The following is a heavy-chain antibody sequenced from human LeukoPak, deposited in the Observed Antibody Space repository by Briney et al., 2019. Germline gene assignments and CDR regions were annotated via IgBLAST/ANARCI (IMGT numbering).Heavy chain of an antibody. V-gene: IGHV4-59*12. CDR1: GGSISSYY. CDR2: MYYSGST. Sequence: PSETLSLTCTVSGGSISSYYWSWLRQPPGKGLEWIAYMYYSGSTNYNPSLKSRVTISIDTSENHFSLKLSSVTAADTAVYYGARTGDSSRYYRNAIDYWGQGTLVTVSS. J-gene: IGHJ4*02. D-gene: IGHD3-22*01. CDR3: ARTGDSSRYYRNAIDY.